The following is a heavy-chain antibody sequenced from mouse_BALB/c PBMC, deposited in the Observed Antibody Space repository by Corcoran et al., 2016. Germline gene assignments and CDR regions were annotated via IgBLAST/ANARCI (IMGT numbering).Heavy chain of an antibody. D-gene: IGHD1-1*01. CDR3: ARGALLRYFDY. Sequence: EVQLQQSGPELVKPGASVKISCKASGYSFTGYYMHWVKQSHVKSLEWIGRINPYNGATSYNQNFKDKASLTVDKSSSTAYIELHSLTSEDSAVYYCARGALLRYFDYWGQGTTLTVSS. V-gene: IGHV1-26*01. CDR1: GYSFTGYY. CDR2: INPYNGAT. J-gene: IGHJ2*01.